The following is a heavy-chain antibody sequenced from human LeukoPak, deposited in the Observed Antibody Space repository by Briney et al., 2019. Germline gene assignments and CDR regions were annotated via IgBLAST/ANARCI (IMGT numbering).Heavy chain of an antibody. CDR1: GFTFSSYS. Sequence: GGSLRLSCAASGFTFSSYSMNWVRQAPGKGPEWVSSISSSSSYIYYADSVKGRFTISRDNAKNSLYLQMNSLRAEDTAVYYCAREPPRYSYDSYYFDYWGQGTLVTVSS. CDR3: AREPPRYSYDSYYFDY. D-gene: IGHD5-18*01. J-gene: IGHJ4*02. CDR2: ISSSSSYI. V-gene: IGHV3-21*01.